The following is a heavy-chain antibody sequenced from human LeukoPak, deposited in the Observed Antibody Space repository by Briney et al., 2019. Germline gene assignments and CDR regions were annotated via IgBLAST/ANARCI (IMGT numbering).Heavy chain of an antibody. Sequence: SETLSLTCNVSGGSISSYYWSWIRQPAGKGLEWIGYIYYSGSTNCNPSLKSRVTMPLDTSKSQFSLNLSSVTAADTAVYYCARHVYDILTGYYNGFDNWGQGTLVTVSS. CDR1: GGSISSYY. J-gene: IGHJ4*02. V-gene: IGHV4-59*08. D-gene: IGHD3-9*01. CDR2: IYYSGST. CDR3: ARHVYDILTGYYNGFDN.